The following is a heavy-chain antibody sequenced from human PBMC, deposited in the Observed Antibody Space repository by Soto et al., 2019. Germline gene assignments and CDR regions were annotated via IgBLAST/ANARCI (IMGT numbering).Heavy chain of an antibody. CDR3: ASSYYYDSSGYSSLYFYYGMDV. Sequence: QVQLVQSGAEVKKPGASVKVSCKASGYTFTSYAMHWVRQAPGQRLEWMGWINAGNGNTKYSQMFQGRVTITRDTSASTAYMELSSLRSEDTAVYYCASSYYYDSSGYSSLYFYYGMDVWGQGTTVTVPS. CDR1: GYTFTSYA. J-gene: IGHJ6*02. CDR2: INAGNGNT. V-gene: IGHV1-3*01. D-gene: IGHD3-22*01.